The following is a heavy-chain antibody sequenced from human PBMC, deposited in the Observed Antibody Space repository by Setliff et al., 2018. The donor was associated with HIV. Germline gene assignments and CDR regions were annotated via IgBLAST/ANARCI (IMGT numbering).Heavy chain of an antibody. CDR1: GDSISNYY. V-gene: IGHV4-59*04. CDR3: ARLGRPYSGQGWFDP. CDR2: IYYSGNT. J-gene: IGHJ5*02. Sequence: PSETLSLTCTVSGDSISNYYWSWVRQPPGKGLEWIGSIYYSGNTYYNPSLKSRVTISVDTSKNQFFLNLSSVTATDSAVYYCARLGRPYSGQGWFDPWGQGTLVTVSS. D-gene: IGHD5-12*01.